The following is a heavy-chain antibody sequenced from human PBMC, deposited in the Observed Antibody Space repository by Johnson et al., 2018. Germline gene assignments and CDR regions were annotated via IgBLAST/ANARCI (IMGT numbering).Heavy chain of an antibody. CDR3: ASRGGDCYGAEYFQH. V-gene: IGHV3-21*01. CDR1: GFTFSSYS. Sequence: EVQLVESGGGLVKPGGSLRLSCAASGFTFSSYSMNWVRQAPGTGLEWVSSSSSSISYIYNADSMKGRFTISRDNAKNSLHLQINSLRAGDTAVYYCASRGGDCYGAEYFQHWGQGTLVTVSS. J-gene: IGHJ1*01. CDR2: SSSSISYI. D-gene: IGHD2-21*02.